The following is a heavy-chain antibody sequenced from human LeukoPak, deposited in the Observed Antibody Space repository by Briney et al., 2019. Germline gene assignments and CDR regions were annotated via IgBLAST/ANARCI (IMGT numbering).Heavy chain of an antibody. Sequence: ASVKVSFKASGYTFTNYYIHWVRQAPGQGREWMGIINPSGGTTNYAQKFQGRVTMTRDTSTSTVYMELSSLRSEDTAVYYCARQVATFDYWGQGTLVTVS. D-gene: IGHD5-12*01. CDR3: ARQVATFDY. J-gene: IGHJ4*02. CDR1: GYTFTNYY. CDR2: INPSGGTT. V-gene: IGHV1-46*01.